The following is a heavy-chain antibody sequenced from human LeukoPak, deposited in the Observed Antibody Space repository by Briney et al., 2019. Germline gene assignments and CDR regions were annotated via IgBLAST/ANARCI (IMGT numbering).Heavy chain of an antibody. Sequence: PGGSLRLSCAASGFTFSSYAMSWVRQAPGKGLVWVSRINSDGSSTSYADSVKGRFTISRDNAKNTLYLQMNSLRAEDTAVYYCARGPTYYYGSGSYYYGMDVWGQGTTVTVSS. J-gene: IGHJ6*02. CDR2: INSDGSST. CDR1: GFTFSSYA. CDR3: ARGPTYYYGSGSYYYGMDV. V-gene: IGHV3-74*01. D-gene: IGHD3-10*01.